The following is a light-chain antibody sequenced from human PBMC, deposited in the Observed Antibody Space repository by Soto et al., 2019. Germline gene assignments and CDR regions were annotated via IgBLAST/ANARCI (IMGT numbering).Light chain of an antibody. V-gene: IGKV1-39*01. Sequence: DIQMTQSPSSLPASVGDRVTITCLASQSISSSLNWYQQKSGKAPNLLIYGVSRLQGGVPSRFSGSGSGTDFTLSISSLQPEDFATYYCQQSYTAPSITFGQGTRLEIK. CDR3: QQSYTAPSIT. CDR2: GVS. CDR1: QSISSS. J-gene: IGKJ5*01.